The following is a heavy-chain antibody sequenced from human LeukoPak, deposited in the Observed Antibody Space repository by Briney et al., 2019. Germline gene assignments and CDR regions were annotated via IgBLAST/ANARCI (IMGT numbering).Heavy chain of an antibody. CDR3: ARALYVEDSSGWYASDY. J-gene: IGHJ4*02. CDR1: GFTFSDYG. CDR2: IWYDGSIK. V-gene: IGHV3-33*01. D-gene: IGHD6-19*01. Sequence: GGSLRLSCAASGFTFSDYGMHWVRQAPGKGLEWVAVIWYDGSIKYYAYSVKGRFTVSRDNSKNTLYLQMNSLRAEDTAVYFCARALYVEDSSGWYASDYWGQGTLVTVSS.